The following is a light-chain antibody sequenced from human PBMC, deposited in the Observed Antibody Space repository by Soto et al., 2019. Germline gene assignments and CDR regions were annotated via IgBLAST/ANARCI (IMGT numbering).Light chain of an antibody. CDR2: GAS. CDR3: QQYGSSRWT. J-gene: IGKJ1*01. V-gene: IGKV3-20*01. Sequence: EIVVTQSPGTLSLSPGESATLSCRASQSVSSSYLAWYQQNRGQAPRLLIYGASSRSPGIPDRFGGSGSVTDFALTISRLEPEDFAVDYCQQYGSSRWTFGQGNKVEIK. CDR1: QSVSSSY.